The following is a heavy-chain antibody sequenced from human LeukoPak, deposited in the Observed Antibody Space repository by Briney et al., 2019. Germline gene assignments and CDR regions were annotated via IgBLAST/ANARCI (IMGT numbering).Heavy chain of an antibody. D-gene: IGHD3-16*01. CDR3: ARHRIGDSRCFDC. J-gene: IGHJ4*02. V-gene: IGHV4-59*08. Sequence: KPSETLSLTCSVSGGSISSNYWSWIRQPPGKGLEWIGNIYYSGSTNYNPSPKSRVTISVDTSKNQFSLRLSSVTAADTAVYYCARHRIGDSRCFDCWGQGTLVTVSS. CDR1: GGSISSNY. CDR2: IYYSGST.